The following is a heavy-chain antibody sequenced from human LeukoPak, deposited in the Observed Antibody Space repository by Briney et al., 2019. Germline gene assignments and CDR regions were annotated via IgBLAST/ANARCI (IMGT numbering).Heavy chain of an antibody. D-gene: IGHD3-22*01. CDR2: IYYSGST. CDR1: GGSISSGDYS. CDR3: ARAGYYYDGSGYLGAFDI. V-gene: IGHV4-30-4*01. Sequence: SETLSLTCTVSGGSISSGDYSWSWIRQPPGKGLEWIGYIYYSGSTYYNPSLKSRVTISVDTSKNQFSLKLSSVTAADTAVYYCARAGYYYDGSGYLGAFDIWGQGTMVTVSS. J-gene: IGHJ3*02.